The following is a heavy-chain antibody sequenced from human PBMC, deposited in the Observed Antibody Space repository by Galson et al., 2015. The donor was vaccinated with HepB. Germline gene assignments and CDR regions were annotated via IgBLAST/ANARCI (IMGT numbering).Heavy chain of an antibody. J-gene: IGHJ4*02. Sequence: SVKVSCKASGYTFTRYDINWVRQATGQGLEWMGWMNPNSGNTGHAQKFQGRVTMTWNTSITTAYMELSSLRSEDTAVYYCARSDVWSGYNPYYFDYWGQGTLVTVSS. CDR3: ARSDVWSGYNPYYFDY. D-gene: IGHD3-3*01. CDR2: MNPNSGNT. CDR1: GYTFTRYD. V-gene: IGHV1-8*01.